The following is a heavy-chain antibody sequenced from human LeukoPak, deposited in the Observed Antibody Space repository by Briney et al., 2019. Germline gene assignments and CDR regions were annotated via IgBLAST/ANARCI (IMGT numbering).Heavy chain of an antibody. CDR1: GDSIRGSAYF. CDR3: ARSYTGPGGDFDY. V-gene: IGHV4-31*03. Sequence: SETLSLTCSVSGDSIRGSAYFWSWIRQHPGKGLEWIGYIYYSGSTYYNPSLKSRVTISVDTSKNQFSLKLSSVTAADTAVYYCARSYTGPGGDFDYWGQGTLVTVSS. CDR2: IYYSGST. J-gene: IGHJ4*02. D-gene: IGHD1-26*01.